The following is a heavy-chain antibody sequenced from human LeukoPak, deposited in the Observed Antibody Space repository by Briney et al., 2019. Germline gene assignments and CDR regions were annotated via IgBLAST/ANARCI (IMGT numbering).Heavy chain of an antibody. CDR2: INPNSGGT. D-gene: IGHD3-3*01. CDR1: GYTFTGYY. V-gene: IGHV1-2*02. Sequence: ASVKVSCKASGYTFTGYYMHWVRQAPGQGLEWMGWINPNSGGTNYAQKFQGRVTMTRDTSISTAYMELSRLRSDDTAVYYCARTPPRNYDFWSGRHYMDVWGKGTTVTVSS. J-gene: IGHJ6*03. CDR3: ARTPPRNYDFWSGRHYMDV.